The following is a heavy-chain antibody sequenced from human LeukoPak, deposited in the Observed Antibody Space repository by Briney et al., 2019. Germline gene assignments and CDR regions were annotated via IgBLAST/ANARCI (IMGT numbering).Heavy chain of an antibody. J-gene: IGHJ4*02. CDR1: GGSFSGYY. CDR2: INHRGGT. D-gene: IGHD5-24*01. Sequence: SETLSLTCAVYGGSFSGYYWSWIRQPPGKGLEWIGEINHRGGTNYNPSLKSRVTMSVDTSTNQLSLKLISVTAADTAVYYCARGTEGDGYNLDYWGQGTLVTVSS. CDR3: ARGTEGDGYNLDY. V-gene: IGHV4-34*01.